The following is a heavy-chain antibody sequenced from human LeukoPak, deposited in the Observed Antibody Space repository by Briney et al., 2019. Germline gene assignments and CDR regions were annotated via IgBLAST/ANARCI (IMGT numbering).Heavy chain of an antibody. CDR1: GFTFSDYY. Sequence: GGPLRLSCAASGFTFSDYYMSWIRQAPGKGLEWVSYISSSGSTIYYADSVKGRFTISRDYAKNSLYLQMNSLRAEDTAVYYCARDGRLGEDFDYWGQGTLVTVSS. CDR2: ISSSGSTI. CDR3: ARDGRLGEDFDY. J-gene: IGHJ4*02. D-gene: IGHD3-16*01. V-gene: IGHV3-11*01.